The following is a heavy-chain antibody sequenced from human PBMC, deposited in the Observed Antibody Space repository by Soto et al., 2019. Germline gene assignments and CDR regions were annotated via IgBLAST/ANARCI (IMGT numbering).Heavy chain of an antibody. J-gene: IGHJ4*02. V-gene: IGHV3-23*01. CDR2: ISASGGST. Sequence: EVQLLESGGGLVQPGGSLRLSCAASGFTFSSYAMSWVRQAPGKGLEWVSAISASGGSTYYADSVKGRFTISRDNSKNTLYLQMNSLRAEDMVVYYCAKDLGGYSGYAFDYWGQGTLVTVSS. CDR1: GFTFSSYA. CDR3: AKDLGGYSGYAFDY. D-gene: IGHD5-12*01.